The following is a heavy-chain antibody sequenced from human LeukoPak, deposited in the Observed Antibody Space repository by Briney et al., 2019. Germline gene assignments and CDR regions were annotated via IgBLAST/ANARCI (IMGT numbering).Heavy chain of an antibody. J-gene: IGHJ6*03. D-gene: IGHD1-26*01. V-gene: IGHV4-34*01. CDR2: INHSGST. CDR3: ARRYSKAVLLGYYYYMDV. CDR1: GGSISSYY. Sequence: SETLSLTCTVSGGSISSYYWSWIRQPPGKGLEWIGEINHSGSTNYNPSLKSRVTISVDTSKNQFSLKLSSVTAADTAVYYCARRYSKAVLLGYYYYMDVWGKGTTVTISS.